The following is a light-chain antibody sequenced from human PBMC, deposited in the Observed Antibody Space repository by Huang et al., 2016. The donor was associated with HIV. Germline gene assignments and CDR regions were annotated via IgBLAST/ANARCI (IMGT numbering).Light chain of an antibody. V-gene: IGKV6D-21*02. Sequence: EIVLTQSPDFQSVTPKEKVTITCRASQSIGSNLHWYQQKPGQSPNLLIKYASQSISGVPSRVSGSGSVTDFTLTISSLEAEDAAAYYCHQSCSFTFGQGTRLEIK. CDR1: QSIGSN. CDR2: YAS. CDR3: HQSCSFT. J-gene: IGKJ5*01.